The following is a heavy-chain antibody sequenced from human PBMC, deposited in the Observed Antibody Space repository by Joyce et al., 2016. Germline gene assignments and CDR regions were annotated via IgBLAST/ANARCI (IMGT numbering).Heavy chain of an antibody. V-gene: IGHV4-38-2*01. CDR3: ARRPYNVHTPLGSDWYFDL. D-gene: IGHD5-18*01. CDR1: GLSFDLHSF. J-gene: IGHJ2*01. CDR2: VLLHGIP. Sequence: QVQLQESGPGLVKPSETLSLTCGVSGLSFDLHSFWGWIRQPPGKGLEWIGNVLLHGIPHYSPSLKSRVTISMDTSKNQFSLNLNSLTAADTAVYFCARRPYNVHTPLGSDWYFDLWGRGTLVTVSS.